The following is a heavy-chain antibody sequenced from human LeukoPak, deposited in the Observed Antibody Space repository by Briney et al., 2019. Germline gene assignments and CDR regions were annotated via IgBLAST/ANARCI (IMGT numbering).Heavy chain of an antibody. J-gene: IGHJ4*02. V-gene: IGHV1-18*01. CDR1: GYTFTSYG. CDR2: ISAYNGNT. D-gene: IGHD1-1*01. CDR3: EAGTTTTTLGY. Sequence: ASVKVSCKASGYTFTSYGISWVRQAPGQGLEWMGWISAYNGNTNYAQKFQGRVTITADKSTSTAYMELSSLRSEDTAVYYCEAGTTTTTLGYWGQGTLVTVSS.